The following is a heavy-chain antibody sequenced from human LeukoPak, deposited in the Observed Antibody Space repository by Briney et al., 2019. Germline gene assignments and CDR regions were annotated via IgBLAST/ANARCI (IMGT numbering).Heavy chain of an antibody. CDR3: VREGSSGYNFDY. Sequence: PGGSLRLSCAASGFTFTTYEMHWVRQAPGKGLEWISYISSSGRTMFYADSVKGRFTISRDDAKNSLYLQMSSLRAEDTAVYYCVREGSSGYNFDYWGQGTLVTVSS. CDR1: GFTFTTYE. V-gene: IGHV3-48*03. CDR2: ISSSGRTM. D-gene: IGHD3-22*01. J-gene: IGHJ4*02.